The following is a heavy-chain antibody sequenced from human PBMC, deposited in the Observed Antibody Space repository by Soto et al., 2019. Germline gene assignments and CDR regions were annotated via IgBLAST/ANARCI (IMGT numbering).Heavy chain of an antibody. CDR2: ISISSSHI. CDR1: GFTFSSYS. V-gene: IGHV3-21*01. CDR3: ARVPHYYFSSGYPPDSFDY. Sequence: SLRLSCAASGFTFSSYSMNWVRHAPGKGLEWVSSISISSSHIYCADSVKGRFTSSRDNAKNSLYLQINSLRAEDTAVYYCARVPHYYFSSGYPPDSFDYPGPAPLLTLSS. J-gene: IGHJ4*02. D-gene: IGHD3-22*01.